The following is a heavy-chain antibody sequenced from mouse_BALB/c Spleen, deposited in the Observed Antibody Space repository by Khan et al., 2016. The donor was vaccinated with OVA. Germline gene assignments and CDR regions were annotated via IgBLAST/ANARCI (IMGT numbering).Heavy chain of an antibody. J-gene: IGHJ3*01. V-gene: IGHV5-9-3*01. Sequence: EVQLVESGGGLVKPGGSLKLSCAASGFTFSTYAMSWVRQTPEKRLEWVATISSDGDYTYFTDNVTGRFTISRDNAKNTLCLQMTSLRSEDTAMYYCARSPDGNFAYWGQGTLVTVSA. CDR1: GFTFSTYA. CDR3: ARSPDGNFAY. D-gene: IGHD2-1*01. CDR2: ISSDGDYT.